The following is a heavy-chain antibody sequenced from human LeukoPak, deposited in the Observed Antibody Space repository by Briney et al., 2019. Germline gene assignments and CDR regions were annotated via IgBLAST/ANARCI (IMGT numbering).Heavy chain of an antibody. Sequence: ASVKVSCKASGYTFTSYGISWVRQAPGQGLEWMGGIIPIFGTANYAQKFQGRVTITADESTSTAYMELSSLRSEDTAVYYCARTLYSGYDHADYWGQGTLVTVSS. CDR3: ARTLYSGYDHADY. J-gene: IGHJ4*02. V-gene: IGHV1-69*13. CDR2: IIPIFGTA. D-gene: IGHD5-12*01. CDR1: GYTFTSYG.